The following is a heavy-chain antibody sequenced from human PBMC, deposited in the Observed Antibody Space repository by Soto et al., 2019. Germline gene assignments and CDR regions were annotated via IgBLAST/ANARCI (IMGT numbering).Heavy chain of an antibody. CDR3: ARGVAADDEYFQH. J-gene: IGHJ1*01. V-gene: IGHV4-39*01. D-gene: IGHD6-13*01. CDR1: GGSISSSSYY. CDR2: IYYSGST. Sequence: SETLSLTCTVSGGSISSSSYYWGWIRQPPGKGLEWIGSIYYSGSTYYNPSLKSRVTISVDTSKNQFSLKLSSVTAADTAVYYCARGVAADDEYFQHWGQGTLVTVSS.